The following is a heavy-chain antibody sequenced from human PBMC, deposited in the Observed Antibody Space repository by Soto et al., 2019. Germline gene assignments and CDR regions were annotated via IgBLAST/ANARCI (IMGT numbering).Heavy chain of an antibody. CDR2: IAYDGSNK. Sequence: QVQLVESGGGVVQPGRSLRLSCAASGFTFSSYAMHWVRQAPGKGLECVAVIAYDGSNKYYADSVKVRFTISRDNSKNTLYLKMNSLRAEYTDVYYCARDRLGYCISTSCYPNDYWGQGTLVTVSS. J-gene: IGHJ4*02. V-gene: IGHV3-30-3*01. D-gene: IGHD2-2*01. CDR3: ARDRLGYCISTSCYPNDY. CDR1: GFTFSSYA.